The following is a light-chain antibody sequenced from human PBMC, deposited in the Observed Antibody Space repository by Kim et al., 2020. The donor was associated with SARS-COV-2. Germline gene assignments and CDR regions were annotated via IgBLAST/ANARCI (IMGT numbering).Light chain of an antibody. Sequence: DIQMTQSPSTLSASVGDRVTITCRASQSISKWLAWYQQKPGKAPKVVIYDASSLPSGVPSRFSGSGSGTEFALTISSLQPDDFATYYCQQYNGPFGQGTKLEIK. J-gene: IGKJ2*01. V-gene: IGKV1-5*01. CDR3: QQYNGP. CDR2: DAS. CDR1: QSISKW.